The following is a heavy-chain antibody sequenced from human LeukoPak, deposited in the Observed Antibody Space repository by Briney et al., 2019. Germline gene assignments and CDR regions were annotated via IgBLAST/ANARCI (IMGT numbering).Heavy chain of an antibody. CDR1: GFTFSSYT. CDR3: ASALENDPDY. D-gene: IGHD1-1*01. Sequence: GGSLRLSCAASGFTFSSYTMNWVRQAPGKGLEWVSSISSSSSYIYYADSVKGRFTISRDNSKNTLYLQMNSLRAEDTAVYYCASALENDPDYWGQGTLVTVSS. CDR2: ISSSSSYI. J-gene: IGHJ4*02. V-gene: IGHV3-21*04.